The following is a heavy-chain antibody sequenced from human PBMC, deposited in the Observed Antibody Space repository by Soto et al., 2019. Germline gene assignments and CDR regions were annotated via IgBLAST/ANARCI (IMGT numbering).Heavy chain of an antibody. CDR2: IYYSGST. Sequence: QVQLQESGPGLVKPSETLSLTCTVSGGSISSYYWSWIRQPPGKGLEWIGYIYYSGSTNYNPSLKSRVTISVDTSKNQFSLKLSSVTAADTAVYYCARETVYCTNGVCYNRPIDPWGQGTLVTVSS. J-gene: IGHJ5*02. CDR3: ARETVYCTNGVCYNRPIDP. CDR1: GGSISSYY. V-gene: IGHV4-59*01. D-gene: IGHD2-8*01.